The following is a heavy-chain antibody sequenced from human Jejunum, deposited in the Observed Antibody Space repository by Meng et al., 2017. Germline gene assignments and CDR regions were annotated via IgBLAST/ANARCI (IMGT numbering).Heavy chain of an antibody. D-gene: IGHD3-16*01. CDR1: GFPFSSHW. CDR2: VSTDGTIT. V-gene: IGHV3-74*01. J-gene: IGHJ1*01. CDR3: ASDRITD. Sequence: EVQLVGSGGGLFHPGGSLGLSCAASGFPFSSHWMHWVRHAPGKGLVWLSRVSTDGTITNYADSVKGRFTISRDNAKDTVFLEMNSLRVEDTAVYYCASDRITDWGQGTLVTVSS.